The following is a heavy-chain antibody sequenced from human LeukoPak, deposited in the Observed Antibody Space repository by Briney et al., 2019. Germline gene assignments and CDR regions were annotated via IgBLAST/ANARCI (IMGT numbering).Heavy chain of an antibody. CDR1: DGSISTYY. Sequence: KTSETLSLTCTVSDGSISTYYWSWIRQPPGKGLEWIGHIYFSGGPNYNPSLKSRVTLSIDLSKNQLSLNLSSVTAADTAVYYRARGSHVDIVSKGDVFDFWGHGTLVTVSS. CDR3: ARGSHVDIVSKGDVFDF. D-gene: IGHD5/OR15-5a*01. J-gene: IGHJ3*01. CDR2: IYFSGGP. V-gene: IGHV4-59*01.